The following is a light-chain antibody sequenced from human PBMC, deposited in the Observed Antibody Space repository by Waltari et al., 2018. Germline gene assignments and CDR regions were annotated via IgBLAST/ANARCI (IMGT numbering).Light chain of an antibody. J-gene: IGLJ2*01. V-gene: IGLV1-40*01. CDR1: SSNIGAGYD. CDR3: QSYDNTSGSI. CDR2: GNG. Sequence: QSGLTQPPSVSGAPGPRVTISCTGSSSNIGAGYDVHWYQLFPWTAPKLLIYGNGNRPSGVPDRFSGSESGTSASLAITGLQAEDEADYYCQSYDNTSGSIFGGGTKLTVL.